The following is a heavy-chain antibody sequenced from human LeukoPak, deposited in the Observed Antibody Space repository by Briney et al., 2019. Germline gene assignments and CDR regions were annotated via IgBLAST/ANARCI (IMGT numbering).Heavy chain of an antibody. V-gene: IGHV1-2*02. CDR1: GYTFTGYY. CDR2: INPNSGGT. Sequence: ASVKVSCKASGYTFTGYYMHWVRQAPGQGLEWMGWINPNSGGTNYAQKFQGRVTMTRDTSISTAYMELSRLRSDDTAVYYCARSPGMVAAGVDYWGQGTLVTVSS. J-gene: IGHJ4*02. CDR3: ARSPGMVAAGVDY. D-gene: IGHD2-15*01.